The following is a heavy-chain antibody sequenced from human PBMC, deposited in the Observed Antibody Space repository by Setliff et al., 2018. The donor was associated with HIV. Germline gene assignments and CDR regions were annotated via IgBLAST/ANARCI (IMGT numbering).Heavy chain of an antibody. V-gene: IGHV1-69*13. CDR3: ATNPEMATINYYYYYMDV. D-gene: IGHD5-12*01. J-gene: IGHJ6*03. CDR2: IIPIFGTP. CDR1: GGTFRGFG. Sequence: SVKVSCKASGGTFRGFGISWVVQAPGQGLEWMGQIIPIFGTPRYAQRFQGRVTITADESTSTVYMELSSLRPEDTAVYYCATNPEMATINYYYYYMDVWGKGTTVTVSS.